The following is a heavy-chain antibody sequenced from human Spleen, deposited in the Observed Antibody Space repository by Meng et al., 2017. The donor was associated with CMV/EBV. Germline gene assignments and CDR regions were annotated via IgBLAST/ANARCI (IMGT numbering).Heavy chain of an antibody. J-gene: IGHJ6*02. CDR1: GFIVSSDY. Sequence: GESLKISCAASGFIVSSDYMSWVRQAPGKGLDWVSTISGIVPGTCCADSVRGRFTISRDNSKDNLYLQMNSLRGEDTAVYYCARDRSLFGEKSYYYGMDVWGQGTTVTVSS. V-gene: IGHV3-23*01. CDR3: ARDRSLFGEKSYYYGMDV. CDR2: ISGIVPGT. D-gene: IGHD3-3*01.